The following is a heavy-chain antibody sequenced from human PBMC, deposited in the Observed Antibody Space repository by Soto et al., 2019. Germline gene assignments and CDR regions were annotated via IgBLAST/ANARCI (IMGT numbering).Heavy chain of an antibody. D-gene: IGHD3-10*01. CDR3: ARGTGHDSGWFDP. CDR2: IYYSGTT. J-gene: IGHJ5*02. CDR1: GGSISGYY. Sequence: QVQLQESGPGLVKPSESLSLTCTVSGGSISGYYWSWFRQPPGQGLEWIGYIYYSGTTYYNPSLKSRVTISVDTSKNQCSLRLTSGTAADTAVYYCARGTGHDSGWFDPGGQGTLFTVSS. V-gene: IGHV4-59*01.